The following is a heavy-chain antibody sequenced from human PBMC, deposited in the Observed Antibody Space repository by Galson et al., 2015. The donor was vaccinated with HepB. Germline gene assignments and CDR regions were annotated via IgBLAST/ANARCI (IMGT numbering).Heavy chain of an antibody. J-gene: IGHJ4*01. CDR1: GLDFSKIW. Sequence: SLRLSCAVSGLDFSKIWMTWVRQAPGKGLEWVGIINPDGTTEGYVDSVRGRFTIYRDNAKNLVYLQMNSLRTDDTAVYYCARDPTWGALDYWGHGTLVTVSS. CDR3: ARDPTWGALDY. V-gene: IGHV3-7*01. CDR2: INPDGTTE. D-gene: IGHD3-16*01.